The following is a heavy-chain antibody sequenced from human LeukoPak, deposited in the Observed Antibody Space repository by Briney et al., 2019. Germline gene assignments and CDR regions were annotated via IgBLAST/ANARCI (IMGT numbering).Heavy chain of an antibody. J-gene: IGHJ4*02. CDR2: IDWDDDK. Sequence: SGPTLVNPTQTLTLTCTFSGFSLSTSGMRVSGIRQPPGKALEWLARIDWDDDKFYSTSLKTMLTISKETSKNPVLLTITNMDPVNTISYYCARVRGYGFFDFDIWGQGTLVTVSS. CDR3: ARVRGYGFFDFDI. CDR1: GFSLSTSGMR. D-gene: IGHD5-18*01. V-gene: IGHV2-70*04.